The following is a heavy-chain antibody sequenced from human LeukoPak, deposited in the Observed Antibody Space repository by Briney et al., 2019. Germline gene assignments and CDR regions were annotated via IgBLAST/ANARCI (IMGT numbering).Heavy chain of an antibody. CDR1: GFIFSNGE. D-gene: IGHD3-3*01. Sequence: PGGSLRLSCAASGFIFSNGEINWVRQAPGKRLEWVAYISASGSTIYYADSLKGRFTISRDNAKNSVFLQMNSLRGEDTAAYYWAGKMYYDISSGYFSTGGLDVWGHGTTVIVSS. V-gene: IGHV3-48*03. CDR2: ISASGSTI. J-gene: IGHJ6*02. CDR3: AGKMYYDISSGYFSTGGLDV.